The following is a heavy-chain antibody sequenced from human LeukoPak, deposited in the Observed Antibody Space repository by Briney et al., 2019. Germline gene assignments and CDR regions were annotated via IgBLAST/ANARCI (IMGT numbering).Heavy chain of an antibody. Sequence: RASVKVSCKASGYTFTGYYMHWVRQAPGQGLEWMGWINPNSGGTNYAQKFQGRVTMTRDTSISTAYMELSRLRSDDTAVYYCARAFPDSSGWYQGYWGQGTLVTVSS. D-gene: IGHD6-19*01. V-gene: IGHV1-2*02. CDR2: INPNSGGT. CDR1: GYTFTGYY. J-gene: IGHJ4*02. CDR3: ARAFPDSSGWYQGY.